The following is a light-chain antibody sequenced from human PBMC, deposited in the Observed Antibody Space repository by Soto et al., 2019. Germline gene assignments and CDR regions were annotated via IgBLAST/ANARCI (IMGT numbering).Light chain of an antibody. V-gene: IGLV2-11*01. Sequence: QSALTQPRSVSGSRGQSVTISCTGTSSDVGRYKYVSWYQQFSGKAPKLLIYDSDNRPSGVPDRFSGSKSGTSASLAITGLQGEDEADYYCQSYDSSLSAYVFGTGTKLTVL. CDR1: SSDVGRYKY. J-gene: IGLJ1*01. CDR3: QSYDSSLSAYV. CDR2: DSD.